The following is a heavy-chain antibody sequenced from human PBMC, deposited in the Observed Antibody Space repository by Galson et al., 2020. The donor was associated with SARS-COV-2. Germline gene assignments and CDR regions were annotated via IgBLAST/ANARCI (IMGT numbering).Heavy chain of an antibody. CDR1: GYTFTTYY. J-gene: IGHJ4*02. Sequence: GESLKISCKASGYTFTTYYMHWVRQAPGQGLEWMGIINPSGGSTSYAQKFQGRVTMTRDTSTSTVYMELSSLRSEDTAVYYCAREAQYYFDYWGQGTLVTVSS. V-gene: IGHV1-46*01. CDR2: INPSGGST. CDR3: AREAQYYFDY.